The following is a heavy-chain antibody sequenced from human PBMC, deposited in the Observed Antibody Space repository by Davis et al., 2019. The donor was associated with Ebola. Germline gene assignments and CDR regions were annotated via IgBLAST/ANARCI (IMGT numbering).Heavy chain of an antibody. CDR1: GGSISSGDYY. Sequence: PSETLSLTCTVSGGSISSGDYYWSWIRQPPGKGLEWIGYIYYSGSTYYNPSLKSRVTISVDTSKNQFSLKVNSVTAADTAVYFCARAGYSHSRGWFDPWGQGTLVTVSS. CDR3: ARAGYSHSRGWFDP. J-gene: IGHJ5*02. D-gene: IGHD6-13*01. CDR2: IYYSGST. V-gene: IGHV4-30-4*01.